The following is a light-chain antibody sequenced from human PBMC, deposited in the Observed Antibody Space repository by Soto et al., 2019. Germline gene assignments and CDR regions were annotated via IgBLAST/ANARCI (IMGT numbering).Light chain of an antibody. CDR3: SSYTSTSAYVV. V-gene: IGLV2-14*01. J-gene: IGLJ2*01. CDR1: SSDVDGYRY. Sequence: QSALTQTASVSGSPGQSITISCTGTSSDVDGYRYVSWYQQHPGKVPKLIIYDVSNRPSGISDRFSGSKSAYTTSLTISGLQAEDEADYYCSSYTSTSAYVVFGGGTKLTVL. CDR2: DVS.